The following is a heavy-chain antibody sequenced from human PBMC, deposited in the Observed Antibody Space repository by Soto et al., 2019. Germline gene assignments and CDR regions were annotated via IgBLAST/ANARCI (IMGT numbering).Heavy chain of an antibody. CDR3: ARDDGGYSDGRRQYHFDL. J-gene: IGHJ4*02. V-gene: IGHV3-21*02. D-gene: IGHD1-1*01. CDR2: ITGRLSSI. Sequence: EEQLVESGGGLVKPGGSLRLSCVASGFHFSSYNMNWVRQDPGKGLEWVASITGRLSSIFYADSMKGRFTVSRDNAKKSRYLELDSLIAEDTGFYYCARDDGGYSDGRRQYHFDLWGQGTLVTVS. CDR1: GFHFSSYN.